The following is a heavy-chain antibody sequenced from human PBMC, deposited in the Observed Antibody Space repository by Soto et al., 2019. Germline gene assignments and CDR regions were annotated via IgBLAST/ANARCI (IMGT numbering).Heavy chain of an antibody. Sequence: ASVKVSCKASGGTFSSYAISWVRQAPGQGLEWMGGINPIFGTPHYAQKYQGRVTITADTFTNTAYMELTRLTSDDTAVYFCAREGRHFDYWGQGTLVTVSS. CDR3: AREGRHFDY. J-gene: IGHJ4*02. CDR2: INPIFGTP. V-gene: IGHV1-69*06. CDR1: GGTFSSYA.